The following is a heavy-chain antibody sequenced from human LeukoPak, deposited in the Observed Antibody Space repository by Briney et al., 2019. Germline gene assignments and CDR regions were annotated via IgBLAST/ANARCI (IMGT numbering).Heavy chain of an antibody. CDR2: ISGSGGST. CDR3: AKTPGSLEWLPTGFDP. J-gene: IGHJ5*02. Sequence: PGGSLRLSCAASGFTFSSYWMSWVRQAPGKGLEWVSAISGSGGSTYYADSVKGRFTISRDNSKNTLYLQMNSLRAEDTAVYYCAKTPGSLEWLPTGFDPWGQGTLVTVSS. D-gene: IGHD3-3*01. V-gene: IGHV3-23*01. CDR1: GFTFSSYW.